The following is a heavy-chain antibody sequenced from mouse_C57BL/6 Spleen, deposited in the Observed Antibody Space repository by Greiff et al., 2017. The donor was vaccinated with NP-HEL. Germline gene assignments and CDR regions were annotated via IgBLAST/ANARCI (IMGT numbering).Heavy chain of an antibody. CDR3: ARGRDYDSYYAMDY. CDR2: IYPGGGYT. V-gene: IGHV1-63*01. J-gene: IGHJ4*01. D-gene: IGHD2-4*01. CDR1: GYTFTNYW. Sequence: VQLQQSGAELVRPGTSVKMSCKASGYTFTNYWIGWAKQRPGHGLEWIGDIYPGGGYTNYNEKFKGKATLTADKSSSTAYMQFSSLTSDDSAIYYCARGRDYDSYYAMDYWGQGTSVTVSS.